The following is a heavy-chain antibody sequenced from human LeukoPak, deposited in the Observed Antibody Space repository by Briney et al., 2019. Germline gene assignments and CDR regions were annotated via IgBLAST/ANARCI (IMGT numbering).Heavy chain of an antibody. CDR3: ARGLGLTTGAYYFDS. CDR1: GASISSYY. D-gene: IGHD3-22*01. CDR2: FNHSGST. V-gene: IGHV4-34*01. J-gene: IGHJ4*02. Sequence: PSETLSLTCTVSGASISSYYWSWIRQPPGKGLEWIGEFNHSGSTNYSPSLKSRVTISVDTSKNQFSLKLSSVTAADTAVYYCARGLGLTTGAYYFDSWGQGTLVAVSS.